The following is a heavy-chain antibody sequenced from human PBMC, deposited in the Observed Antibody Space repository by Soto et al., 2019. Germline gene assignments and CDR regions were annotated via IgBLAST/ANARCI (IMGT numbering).Heavy chain of an antibody. D-gene: IGHD3-22*01. CDR2: INAGNGNT. V-gene: IGHV1-3*01. J-gene: IGHJ4*02. CDR1: GYTFTSYA. CDR3: ARDRGYYGLFDY. Sequence: QVQLVQSGAEVKKPGASVKVSCKASGYTFTSYAMHWVRQAPGQRLEWMGWINAGNGNTKYSQKFQGRVTITRDTSASTSYMELSSLRSEDTAVYYCARDRGYYGLFDYWGQGTLVTVSS.